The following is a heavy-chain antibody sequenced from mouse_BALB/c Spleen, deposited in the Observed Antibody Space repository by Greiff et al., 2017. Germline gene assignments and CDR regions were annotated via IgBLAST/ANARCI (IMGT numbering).Heavy chain of an antibody. CDR2: ISSGGSYT. D-gene: IGHD2-14*01. CDR1: GFTFSSYG. CDR3: ARHGGTRNWYFDV. Sequence: EVQVVESGGDLVKPGGSLKLSCAASGFTFSSYGMSWVRQTPDKRLEWVATISSGGSYTYYPDSVKGRFTISRDNAKNTLYLQMSSLKSEDTAMYYCARHGGTRNWYFDVWGAGTTVTVSS. J-gene: IGHJ1*01. V-gene: IGHV5-6*01.